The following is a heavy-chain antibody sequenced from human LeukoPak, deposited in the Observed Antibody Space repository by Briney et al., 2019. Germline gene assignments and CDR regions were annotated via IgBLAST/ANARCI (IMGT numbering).Heavy chain of an antibody. J-gene: IGHJ4*02. CDR1: GYTFTDYY. CDR2: INPNSGGT. Sequence: GASVKVSCKASGYTFTDYYMHWVRQAPGQGLEWMGWINPNSGGTNYAQKFQGRVTMTRDKSISTAYMELSRLRSDDTAVYYCARASYYYDGSGYPGYYFDYWGQGTLVTVSS. CDR3: ARASYYYDGSGYPGYYFDY. V-gene: IGHV1-2*02. D-gene: IGHD3-22*01.